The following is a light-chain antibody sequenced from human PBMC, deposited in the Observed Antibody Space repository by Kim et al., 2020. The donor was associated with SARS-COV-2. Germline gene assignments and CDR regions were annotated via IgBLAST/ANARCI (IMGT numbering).Light chain of an antibody. CDR3: SAWDNSLSAWV. V-gene: IGLV10-54*01. Sequence: QAGLTQPPSVSKGLRQTATLTCTGNSNNVGNQGAAWLQQHQGHPSKLLSYRNNNRPSGISERLSASRSGNTASLTITGLQPEDEADYYCSAWDNSLSAWVFGGGTQLTVL. CDR2: RNN. CDR1: SNNVGNQG. J-gene: IGLJ3*02.